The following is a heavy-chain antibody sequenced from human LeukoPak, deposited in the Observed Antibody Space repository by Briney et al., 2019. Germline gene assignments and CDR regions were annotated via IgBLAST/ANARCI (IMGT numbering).Heavy chain of an antibody. J-gene: IGHJ6*03. CDR3: ARGDFCSSTSCYLRPMDV. D-gene: IGHD2-2*01. V-gene: IGHV4-59*01. Sequence: SETLSLTCTVSGGSISDYYWSWVRQPPGEGLEWIGYIYYSGSTTYNPSLKGRVTMSVDTSKNQFSLKLSSVTAADTAVYYCARGDFCSSTSCYLRPMDVWGKGTTVTVSS. CDR1: GGSISDYY. CDR2: IYYSGST.